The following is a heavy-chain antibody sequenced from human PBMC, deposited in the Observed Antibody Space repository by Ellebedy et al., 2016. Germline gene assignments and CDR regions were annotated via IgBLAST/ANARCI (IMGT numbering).Heavy chain of an antibody. CDR2: INHTGTT. D-gene: IGHD3-9*01. CDR1: GGSFSGYF. J-gene: IGHJ6*02. Sequence: SETLSLXCDVYGGSFSGYFWIWIRQSPGKGLEWIGEINHTGTTNYNPSLKSRVSISLDTPKSQFSLKLSSMTAADTAVYYCARLPFKYYDILTGYYPYYYYGMDVWGQGTTVTVSS. V-gene: IGHV4-34*01. CDR3: ARLPFKYYDILTGYYPYYYYGMDV.